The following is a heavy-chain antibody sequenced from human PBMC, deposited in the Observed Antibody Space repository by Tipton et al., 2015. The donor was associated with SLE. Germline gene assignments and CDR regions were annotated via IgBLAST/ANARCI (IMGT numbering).Heavy chain of an antibody. D-gene: IGHD3-3*01. CDR3: ATDIRVLQFLEFLDY. V-gene: IGHV1-24*01. CDR2: FDPEDGET. Sequence: QSGAEVKKPGASVKVSCKVSGYILTELSIHWVRQAPGKGLEWMGGFDPEDGETIYAQKFQGRVAMTEDTSTDTAYMELSSLRSEDTAVYYCATDIRVLQFLEFLDYWGQGTLVTVSS. CDR1: GYILTELS. J-gene: IGHJ4*02.